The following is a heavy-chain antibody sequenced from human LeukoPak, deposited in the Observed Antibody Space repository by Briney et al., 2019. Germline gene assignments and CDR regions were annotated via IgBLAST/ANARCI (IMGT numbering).Heavy chain of an antibody. V-gene: IGHV1-69*06. CDR3: ARAPVEDYGDNEYYYYYYMDV. CDR1: GGTFSSYA. J-gene: IGHJ6*03. CDR2: IIPLFATA. Sequence: ASVKVSCKASGGTFSSYAIIWVRQAPGQGLEWMGGIIPLFATANYAQNFQGRVTITADKSTSTAYMELSSLRPEDTAVYYCARAPVEDYGDNEYYYYYYMDVWGKGTTVTVS. D-gene: IGHD4-17*01.